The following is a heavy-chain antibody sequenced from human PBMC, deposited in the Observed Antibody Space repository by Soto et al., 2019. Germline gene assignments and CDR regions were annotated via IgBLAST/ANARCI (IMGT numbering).Heavy chain of an antibody. V-gene: IGHV4-30-2*01. CDR3: ARAQNLYFDY. J-gene: IGHJ4*02. CDR1: GGSISSGGYS. CDR2: IYHSGST. Sequence: SETLSLTCAVSGGSISSGGYSWSWIRQPPGKGLEWIGYIYHSGSTYYNPSLKSRVTISVDRSKNQFSLKLSSVTAADTAVYYCARAQNLYFDYWGKGTLVTVSS.